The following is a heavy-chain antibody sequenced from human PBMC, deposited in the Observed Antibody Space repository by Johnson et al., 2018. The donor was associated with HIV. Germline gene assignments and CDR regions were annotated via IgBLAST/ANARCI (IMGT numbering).Heavy chain of an antibody. Sequence: QVQLVESGGGVVQPGRSLRLSCAASGFTFSSYGMHWVRQAPGKGLEWVAVISYDGSNKYYADSVKGRFTISRDNSKNTLYIQMNSLRAEDTAVYYCARDALESPWGFDIWGQGTLVTVSS. J-gene: IGHJ3*02. V-gene: IGHV3-30*03. CDR2: ISYDGSNK. CDR1: GFTFSSYG. CDR3: ARDALESPWGFDI. D-gene: IGHD7-27*01.